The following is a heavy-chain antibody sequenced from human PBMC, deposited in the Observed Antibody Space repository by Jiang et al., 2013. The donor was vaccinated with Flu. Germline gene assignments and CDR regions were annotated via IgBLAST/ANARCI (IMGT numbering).Heavy chain of an antibody. CDR3: ARGVGTVGYQLLHYWFLDY. J-gene: IGHJ4*02. V-gene: IGHV7-4-1*02. CDR1: GYTFTNYA. Sequence: QSGSELKKPGASVKVSCKASGYTFTNYAMNWVRQAPGQGLEWMGWIDTNTGNPSYAPGFTGRFVFSLDTSVSTAYLQISSLKAEDTAVYYCARGVGTVGYQLLHYWFLDYWGQGTLVTVSS. D-gene: IGHD2-2*01. CDR2: IDTNTGNP.